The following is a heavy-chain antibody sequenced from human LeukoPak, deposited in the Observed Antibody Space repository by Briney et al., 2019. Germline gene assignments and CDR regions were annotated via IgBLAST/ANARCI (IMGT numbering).Heavy chain of an antibody. Sequence: SQTLSLPCAICGDRVSSYSAVWLWIRQSPLRGLEWLGRTYYWSKLYNDYAVSVKRRVTINPDTSKIQFSLQLNSVTPEYTAVYYCAREATGWRPLDFWGQGTLVTVSS. CDR2: TYYWSKLYN. CDR1: GDRVSSYSAV. CDR3: AREATGWRPLDF. V-gene: IGHV6-1*01. J-gene: IGHJ4*02. D-gene: IGHD6-19*01.